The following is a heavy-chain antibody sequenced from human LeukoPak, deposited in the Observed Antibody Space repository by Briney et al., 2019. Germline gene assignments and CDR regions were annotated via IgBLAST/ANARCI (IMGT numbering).Heavy chain of an antibody. CDR3: ARGPSAYPKCFDY. CDR1: GFNFSSFV. Sequence: GGSLRLSCAASGFNFSSFVMHWVRQAPGKGLEWVAVIWYDGSNKYYAYSVKGRFTISRDNSKNTLYLQMNSLRAEDTAVYYCARGPSAYPKCFDYWGQGTLVTVSS. D-gene: IGHD5-12*01. CDR2: IWYDGSNK. V-gene: IGHV3-33*01. J-gene: IGHJ4*02.